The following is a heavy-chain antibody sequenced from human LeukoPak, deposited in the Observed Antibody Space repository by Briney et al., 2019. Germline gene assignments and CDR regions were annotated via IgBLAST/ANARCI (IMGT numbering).Heavy chain of an antibody. CDR1: GGSISSYY. D-gene: IGHD2-15*01. J-gene: IGHJ4*02. CDR3: ARGLGYCSGGSCAPVFDY. V-gene: IGHV4-59*01. CDR2: IYYSGST. Sequence: KPSETLSLTCTVSGGSISSYYWSGIRQPPGKELEWIGYIYYSGSTNYNPSLKSRVTISVDTSKNQFSLKLSSVTAADTAVYYCARGLGYCSGGSCAPVFDYWGQGTLVTVSS.